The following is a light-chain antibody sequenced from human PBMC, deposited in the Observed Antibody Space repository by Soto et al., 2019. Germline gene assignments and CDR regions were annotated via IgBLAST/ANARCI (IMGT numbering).Light chain of an antibody. J-gene: IGKJ4*01. CDR3: QQYYSAPLP. Sequence: DILMTQSPDSLAVSLGERATSNCKSSQSILYSSNNKTYLARYQQQPGQPPKQLIYRASTREAGVPDRFSGSGSGTDFTLTINSLQAEDVAVDYCQQYYSAPLPFGGGTKVDIK. CDR2: RAS. V-gene: IGKV4-1*01. CDR1: QSILYSSNNKTY.